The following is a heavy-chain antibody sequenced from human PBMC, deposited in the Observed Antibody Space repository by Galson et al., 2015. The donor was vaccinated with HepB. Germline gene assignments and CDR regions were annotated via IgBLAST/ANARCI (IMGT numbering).Heavy chain of an antibody. CDR3: ARERVEPGGAFDI. CDR2: ISAYNGNT. Sequence: SVKVSCKASGYTFTGYGISWVRQAPGQGLEWMGWISAYNGNTNYAQKLQGRVTMTTDTSTSTVYMELSSLRSEDTAVYYCARERVEPGGAFDIWGQGTMVTVSS. V-gene: IGHV1-18*01. J-gene: IGHJ3*02. CDR1: GYTFTGYG. D-gene: IGHD1-14*01.